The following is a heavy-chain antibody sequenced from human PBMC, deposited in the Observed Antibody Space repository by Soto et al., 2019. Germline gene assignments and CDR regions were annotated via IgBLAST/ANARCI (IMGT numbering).Heavy chain of an antibody. Sequence: PGESLKISCKGSVYSFTSYWIGWVRQMPGKGLEWMGIIYPGDSDTRYSPSFQGQVTISADKSISTAYLQWSSLKASDTAMYYCARQTFGFGPAPHDAFDIWGQGTMVTVSS. J-gene: IGHJ3*02. V-gene: IGHV5-51*01. CDR2: IYPGDSDT. CDR1: VYSFTSYW. CDR3: ARQTFGFGPAPHDAFDI. D-gene: IGHD3-10*01.